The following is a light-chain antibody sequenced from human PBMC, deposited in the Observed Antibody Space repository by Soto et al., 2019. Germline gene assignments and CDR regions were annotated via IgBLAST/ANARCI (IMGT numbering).Light chain of an antibody. CDR1: SRDVGVYHY. V-gene: IGLV2-11*01. CDR2: DVA. J-gene: IGLJ2*01. CDR3: SSYGGSYTVV. Sequence: QSALTQHRSVSGSPGHSVTISCTGTSRDVGVYHYVSWYQQHPRKAPKLLIYDVARRPSGVPDRFSGSKSGNTASLTISGLQAEDEADYYCSSYGGSYTVVFGGGTKVTVL.